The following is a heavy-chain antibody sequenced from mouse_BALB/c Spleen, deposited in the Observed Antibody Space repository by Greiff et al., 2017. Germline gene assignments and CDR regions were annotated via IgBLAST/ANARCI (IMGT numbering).Heavy chain of an antibody. J-gene: IGHJ2*01. CDR1: GFNIKDTY. Sequence: EVQLQQSGAELVKPGASVKLSCTASGFNIKDTYMHWVKQRPEQGLEWIGRIDPANGNTKYDPKFQGKATITADTSSNTAYLQLSSLTSEDTAVYYCARGSTTWDDCWGQGTTLTVAS. CDR3: ARGSTTWDDC. CDR2: IDPANGNT. D-gene: IGHD2-1*01. V-gene: IGHV14-3*02.